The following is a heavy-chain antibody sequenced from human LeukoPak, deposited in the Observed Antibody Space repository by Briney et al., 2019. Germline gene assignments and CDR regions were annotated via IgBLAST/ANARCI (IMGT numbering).Heavy chain of an antibody. V-gene: IGHV3-74*01. CDR2: ITNDGSST. Sequence: PGGSLRLSWAASGLTFSSHWMHWVRQAPGKGLVWVSRITNDGSSTTYADSVKGRFTISRDNSKNTLYLQMNNLRAEDTAVYYCARDGAAAVPRWGQGTLVTVSS. CDR3: ARDGAAAVPR. CDR1: GLTFSSHW. D-gene: IGHD6-13*01. J-gene: IGHJ4*02.